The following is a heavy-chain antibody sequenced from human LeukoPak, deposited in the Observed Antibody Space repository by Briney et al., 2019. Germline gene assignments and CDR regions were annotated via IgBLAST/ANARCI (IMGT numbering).Heavy chain of an antibody. Sequence: GGSLRLSCAASQFTFSSYALHWVRQALGKGLEWVAIISYGGSNKYHADSVKGRFTISRDSSKNTLYLEMNSLRAEDTAVYYCARDPWPYSISWGIDYWGQGTLLTVSS. CDR3: ARDPWPYSISWGIDY. D-gene: IGHD6-13*01. CDR2: ISYGGSNK. CDR1: QFTFSSYA. J-gene: IGHJ4*02. V-gene: IGHV3-30*04.